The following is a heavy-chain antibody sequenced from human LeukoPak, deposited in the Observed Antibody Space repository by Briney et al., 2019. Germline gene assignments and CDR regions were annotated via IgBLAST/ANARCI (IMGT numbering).Heavy chain of an antibody. Sequence: GRSLRLSCAASGFAFNNYGMHYVRQAPGKGLEWVAVISDDGRNKNYADSVKGRFTISRDSSNNTLYLQMNSLRAEDTGVYFCAKDRETTASGTFDFRGQGTLVTVSS. V-gene: IGHV3-30*18. J-gene: IGHJ4*02. CDR1: GFAFNNYG. CDR2: ISDDGRNK. CDR3: AKDRETTASGTFDF. D-gene: IGHD6-13*01.